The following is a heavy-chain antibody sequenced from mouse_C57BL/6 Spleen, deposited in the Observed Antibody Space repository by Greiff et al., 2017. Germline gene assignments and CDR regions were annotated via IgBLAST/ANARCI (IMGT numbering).Heavy chain of an antibody. V-gene: IGHV1-55*01. D-gene: IGHD2-3*01. CDR2: IYPGSGST. CDR1: GYTFTSYW. Sequence: QVQLQQPGAELVKPGASVKMSCKASGYTFTSYWITWVKQRPGQGLEWIGDIYPGSGSTNYNAKFKSKATLTVDTSSSTAYMQLSSLTSEDSAVYYCARRDDGYYVWNYAMDYWGQGTSVTVSS. J-gene: IGHJ4*01. CDR3: ARRDDGYYVWNYAMDY.